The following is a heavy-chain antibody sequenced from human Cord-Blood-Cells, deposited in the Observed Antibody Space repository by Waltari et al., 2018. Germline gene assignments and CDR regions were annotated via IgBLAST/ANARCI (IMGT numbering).Heavy chain of an antibody. D-gene: IGHD2-2*01. Sequence: HGLEWMGWMNPNSGNTGYAQKFQGRVTITRNTSISTAYMELSSLRSEDTAVYYCARRYCSSTSCYDAFDIWGQGTMVTVSS. J-gene: IGHJ3*02. CDR3: ARRYCSSTSCYDAFDI. V-gene: IGHV1-8*03. CDR2: MNPNSGNT.